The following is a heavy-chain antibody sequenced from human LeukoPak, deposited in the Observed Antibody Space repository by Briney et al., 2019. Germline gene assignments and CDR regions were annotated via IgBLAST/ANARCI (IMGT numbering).Heavy chain of an antibody. Sequence: GGSLRLSCAASGFTFDDYAMHWVRQAPGKGLEWVSGISWNSGSIGYADSVKGRFTISRDNAKNSLYLQMNSLRAEDTAVYYCAREGSSLTDAFDIWGQGTMVTVSS. CDR3: AREGSSLTDAFDI. J-gene: IGHJ3*02. CDR1: GFTFDDYA. D-gene: IGHD6-6*01. CDR2: ISWNSGSI. V-gene: IGHV3-9*01.